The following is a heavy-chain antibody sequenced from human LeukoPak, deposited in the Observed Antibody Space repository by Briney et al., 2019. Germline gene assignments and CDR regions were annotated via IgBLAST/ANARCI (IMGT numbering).Heavy chain of an antibody. D-gene: IGHD6-13*01. J-gene: IGHJ4*02. CDR3: ASHPLGYSSSWYYFDY. CDR2: IIPIFGTA. Sequence: SVKVSCKASGYTFTSYGISWVRQAPGQGLEWMGGIIPIFGTANYAQKFQGRVTITADESTSTAYMELSSLRSEDTAVYYCASHPLGYSSSWYYFDYWGQGTLVTVSS. CDR1: GYTFTSYG. V-gene: IGHV1-69*13.